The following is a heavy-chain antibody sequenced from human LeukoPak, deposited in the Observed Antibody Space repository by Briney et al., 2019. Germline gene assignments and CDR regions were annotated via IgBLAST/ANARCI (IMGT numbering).Heavy chain of an antibody. D-gene: IGHD6-6*01. CDR3: ARDPSISSDSDY. V-gene: IGHV4-39*07. CDR2: IYYGGTT. Sequence: SETLSLTCTVSGDSIRKSRYYWGWIRQPPGKGLEWIGSIYYGGTTYYNPSLKSRVTISVDTSKNQFSLKVTSVTAADTAVYYCARDPSISSDSDYWGQGTLVTVSS. CDR1: GDSIRKSRYY. J-gene: IGHJ4*02.